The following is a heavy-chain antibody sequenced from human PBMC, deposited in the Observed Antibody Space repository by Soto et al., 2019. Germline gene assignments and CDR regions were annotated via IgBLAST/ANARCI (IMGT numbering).Heavy chain of an antibody. CDR3: ARAYSSSFFFDY. V-gene: IGHV3-21*01. J-gene: IGHJ4*02. D-gene: IGHD6-6*01. CDR2: ISSSSSYI. Sequence: GGSLRLSCASSRFPFSTYSMNWVRQAPGKGLEWVSSISSSSSYIYYADSVKGRFTISRDNAKNSLYLQMNSLRAEDTAVYYCARAYSSSFFFDYWGQGTLVTVSS. CDR1: RFPFSTYS.